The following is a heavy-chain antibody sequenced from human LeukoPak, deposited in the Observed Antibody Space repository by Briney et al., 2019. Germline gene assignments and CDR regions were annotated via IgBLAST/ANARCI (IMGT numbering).Heavy chain of an antibody. CDR3: ARLQRITMAGPDYWYFDL. CDR1: GDSISSYY. D-gene: IGHD3-10*01. Sequence: SETLSLTCTVSGDSISSYYWSWIRQSPEKGLEWIGYIYYSGSTNYNPSLKSQVTISVDTSKTQFSLKMNSVTAADTAVYYCARLQRITMAGPDYWYFDLWGRGTLVTVSS. CDR2: IYYSGST. V-gene: IGHV4-59*01. J-gene: IGHJ2*01.